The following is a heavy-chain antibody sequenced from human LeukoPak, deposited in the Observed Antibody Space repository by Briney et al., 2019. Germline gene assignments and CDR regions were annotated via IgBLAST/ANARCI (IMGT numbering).Heavy chain of an antibody. J-gene: IGHJ4*02. Sequence: GGSLRLSCAASGFTFSSYWMHWVRQRPGKGLVWVSRIHLDGRTTNYADSVKGRFTISRDNAKNTLSLEMNSLRPEDTAEYYCARGGSPSDYWGQGTLVSVSS. V-gene: IGHV3-74*01. CDR2: IHLDGRTT. CDR3: ARGGSPSDY. D-gene: IGHD3-16*01. CDR1: GFTFSSYW.